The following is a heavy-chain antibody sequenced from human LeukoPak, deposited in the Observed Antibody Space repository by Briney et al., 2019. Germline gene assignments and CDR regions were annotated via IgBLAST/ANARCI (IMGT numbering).Heavy chain of an antibody. V-gene: IGHV4-59*01. J-gene: IGHJ6*03. Sequence: SETLSLTCTVSGASISSYYWSWIRQPPGKGMEWIGYIYYSGSTNYNPSLKSRVTISVDTSKNQFSLKLSSVTAADTAVYYCARVHSSGYYVGGYYYYMDVWGKGTTVTISS. CDR1: GASISSYY. CDR3: ARVHSSGYYVGGYYYYMDV. D-gene: IGHD3-22*01. CDR2: IYYSGST.